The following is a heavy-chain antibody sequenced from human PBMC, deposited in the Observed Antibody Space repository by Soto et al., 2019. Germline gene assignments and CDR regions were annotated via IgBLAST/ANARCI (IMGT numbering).Heavy chain of an antibody. J-gene: IGHJ4*02. CDR1: GFTFSSYW. CDR3: ARVGSGALRYFDWLLFDY. CDR2: IKQDGSEK. V-gene: IGHV3-7*01. Sequence: GGSLRLSCAASGFTFSSYWMSWVRQAPGKGLEWVANIKQDGSEKYYVDSVKGRFTISRDNAKNSLYLQMNSLRDEDTAVYYCARVGSGALRYFDWLLFDYWGQGTLVTVSS. D-gene: IGHD3-9*01.